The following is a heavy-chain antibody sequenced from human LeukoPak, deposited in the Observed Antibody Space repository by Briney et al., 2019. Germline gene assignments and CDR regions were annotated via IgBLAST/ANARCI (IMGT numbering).Heavy chain of an antibody. J-gene: IGHJ3*02. D-gene: IGHD4-17*01. CDR2: IYYSGST. V-gene: IGHV4-31*03. Sequence: SETLSLTCTVSGGSISSGGYSWSWIRQHPGKGLEWIGYIYYSGSTYYNPSLKSRVTISVDTSKNQFSLKLSSVTAADTAVYYCAREVYGEYAFDIWGQGTMVTVSS. CDR1: GGSISSGGYS. CDR3: AREVYGEYAFDI.